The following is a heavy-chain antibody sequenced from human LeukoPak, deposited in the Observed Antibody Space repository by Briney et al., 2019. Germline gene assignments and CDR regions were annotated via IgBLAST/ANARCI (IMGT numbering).Heavy chain of an antibody. D-gene: IGHD5-24*01. CDR2: IGIDSGNT. CDR3: ARDYKYAFDN. J-gene: IGHJ4*02. V-gene: IGHV3-48*01. Sequence: GGSLRLSCAASGFTFSDYSMNWVRQAPGKGLEWISYIGIDSGNTNYADSVKGRFTSSGDKAKNSLYLQMNSLRVEDTAVYYCARDYKYAFDNWGQGTLVTVSS. CDR1: GFTFSDYS.